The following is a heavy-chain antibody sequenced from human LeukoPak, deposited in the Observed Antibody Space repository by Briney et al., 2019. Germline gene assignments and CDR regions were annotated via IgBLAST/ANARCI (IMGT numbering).Heavy chain of an antibody. CDR1: GYSFTSYW. V-gene: IGHV5-51*01. CDR3: ARILSITMVRGGMDV. CDR2: IYPGDSDT. D-gene: IGHD3-10*01. Sequence: KDGGSLKISCKGSGYSFTSYWIGWVRQMPGKGLEWMGIIYPGDSDTRYSPSFQGQVTISADKSISTAYLQWSSLKASDTAMYYCARILSITMVRGGMDVWGQGTTVTVSS. J-gene: IGHJ6*02.